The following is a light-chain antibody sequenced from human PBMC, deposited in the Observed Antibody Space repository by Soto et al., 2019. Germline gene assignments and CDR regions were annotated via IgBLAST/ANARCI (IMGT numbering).Light chain of an antibody. Sequence: EIVLTQSPGTLSLSPGERAPLSGRASQSVSSSYLDWYQQKPGQAPRLLIYGASSRATGIPDRFSGSGSGTDFTLTIRRLEPEDVEVYYSHQYGRSQTFGQGTKVEIK. J-gene: IGKJ1*01. CDR2: GAS. V-gene: IGKV3-20*01. CDR3: HQYGRSQT. CDR1: QSVSSSY.